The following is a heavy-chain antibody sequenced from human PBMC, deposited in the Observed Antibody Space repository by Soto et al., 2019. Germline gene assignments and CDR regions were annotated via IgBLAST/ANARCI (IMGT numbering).Heavy chain of an antibody. CDR3: GKPEEVVRGFDF. CDR2: ISGTGGAA. Sequence: PGGSLRLSCAASGFTFGHSAMSWVRQAPGKGLEWVAAISGTGGAAYYADSVKGRFTISRDNSRNTLFLQMNSLRVDDTAIYHCGKPEEVVRGFDFWGLGTLVTVSS. V-gene: IGHV3-23*01. CDR1: GFTFGHSA. D-gene: IGHD3-10*01. J-gene: IGHJ4*02.